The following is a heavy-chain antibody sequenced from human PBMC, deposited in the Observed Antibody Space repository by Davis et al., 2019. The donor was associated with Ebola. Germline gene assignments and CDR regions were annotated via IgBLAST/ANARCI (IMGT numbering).Heavy chain of an antibody. D-gene: IGHD6-13*01. V-gene: IGHV1-3*01. J-gene: IGHJ5*02. CDR1: GYTFTSYY. Sequence: ASVKVSCKASGYTFTSYYMHWVRQAPGQRLEWMGWINAGNGNTKYSQKFQGRVTITRDTSASTAYMELSSLRSEDTAVYYCARGLPLIAAAGTLWFDPWGQGTLVTVSS. CDR3: ARGLPLIAAAGTLWFDP. CDR2: INAGNGNT.